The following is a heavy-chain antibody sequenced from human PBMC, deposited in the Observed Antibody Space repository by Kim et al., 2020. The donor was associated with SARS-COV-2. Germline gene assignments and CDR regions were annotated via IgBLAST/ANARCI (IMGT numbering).Heavy chain of an antibody. J-gene: IGHJ6*02. CDR2: IKQDGSEK. Sequence: GGSLRLSCAASGFTFSSYWMSWVRQAPGKGLEWVANIKQDGSEKYYVDSVKGRFTISRDNAKNSLYLQMNSLRAEDTAVYYCARVSEAWIAAKSWGMDVWGQGTTVTVSS. V-gene: IGHV3-7*03. CDR1: GFTFSSYW. CDR3: ARVSEAWIAAKSWGMDV. D-gene: IGHD6-13*01.